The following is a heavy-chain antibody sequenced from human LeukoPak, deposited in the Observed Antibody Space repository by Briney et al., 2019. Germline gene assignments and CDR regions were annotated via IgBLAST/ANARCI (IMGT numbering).Heavy chain of an antibody. D-gene: IGHD4-11*01. CDR1: GGSISSYY. Sequence: SETLSLTCTVSGGSISSYYWSWIRQPPGKGLEWIGYIYYSGSTNYNPSLKSRVTISVDTSKNQFSLKLSSVTAADTAVYYCARDQVNLSAFDIWGQGTMVTVSS. CDR3: ARDQVNLSAFDI. J-gene: IGHJ3*02. V-gene: IGHV4-59*01. CDR2: IYYSGST.